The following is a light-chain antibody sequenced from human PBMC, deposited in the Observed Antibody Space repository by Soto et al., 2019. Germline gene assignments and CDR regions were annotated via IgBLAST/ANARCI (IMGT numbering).Light chain of an antibody. Sequence: QSVLTQPASVSGSPGQSITISCTGSSSDVGGYNYVSWYQQPPGKAPKLMIYEVSNRPSGVSNRFSGSKSGNTASLTISGLQAEDEADYYCSSYTSVSLVVFGGGTKVTVL. CDR1: SSDVGGYNY. V-gene: IGLV2-14*01. CDR2: EVS. J-gene: IGLJ2*01. CDR3: SSYTSVSLVV.